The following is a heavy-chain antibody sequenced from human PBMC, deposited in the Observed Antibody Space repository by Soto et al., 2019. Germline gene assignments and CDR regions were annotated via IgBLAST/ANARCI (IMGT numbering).Heavy chain of an antibody. Sequence: PXETRSLACTVAGPSVSTGAYYWGWVRQRPGKGLEWIGYIYESGYTYYNTSLKSRLTISLDRSNNQFSLGLTSVTAADTAVYYCVRALRHTAMVYPWFDHWGQGTLVTVSS. D-gene: IGHD5-18*01. CDR3: VRALRHTAMVYPWFDH. CDR2: IYESGYT. V-gene: IGHV4-31*03. J-gene: IGHJ5*02. CDR1: GPSVSTGAYY.